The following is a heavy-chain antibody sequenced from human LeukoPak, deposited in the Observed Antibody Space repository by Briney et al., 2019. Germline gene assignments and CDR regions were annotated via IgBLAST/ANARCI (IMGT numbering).Heavy chain of an antibody. J-gene: IGHJ5*02. CDR2: INHSGST. Sequence: SETLSLTCAVYGGSFSGYYWSGIRHPPGKGLEWIGEINHSGSTNYNPSLKSRVTISVDTSKNQFSLKLSSVTAADTAVYYCAAYDFWSGYGSWGQGTLVTVSS. V-gene: IGHV4-34*01. CDR1: GGSFSGYY. D-gene: IGHD3-3*01. CDR3: AAYDFWSGYGS.